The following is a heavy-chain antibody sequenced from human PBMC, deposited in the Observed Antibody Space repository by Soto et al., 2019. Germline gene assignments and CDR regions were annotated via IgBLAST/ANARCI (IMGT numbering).Heavy chain of an antibody. D-gene: IGHD2-2*01. CDR2: FYYSGST. J-gene: IGHJ6*02. Sequence: GTLALTCTVSDESIVTNGYSWGGIRQPKGQRLEWIGLFYYSGSTHYNPSLKSRLTVSVATSNNQFSLKVTSVTPADTAVYYRVILPGPCISTGSYGHYAPEVWCQWTT. CDR3: VILPGPCISTGSYGHYAPEV. CDR1: DESIVTNGYS. V-gene: IGHV4-39*01.